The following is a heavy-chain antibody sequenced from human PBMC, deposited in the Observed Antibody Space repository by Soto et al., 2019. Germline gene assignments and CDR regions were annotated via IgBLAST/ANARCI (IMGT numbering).Heavy chain of an antibody. CDR1: GGSISSSSYY. CDR2: IYYSGST. CDR3: ARPTRGIAAAALFDI. D-gene: IGHD6-13*01. J-gene: IGHJ3*02. V-gene: IGHV4-39*01. Sequence: PSETLSLTCTVSGGSISSSSYYWGWIRQPPGKGLEWIGSIYYSGSTYYNPSLKSRVTISVDTSKNQFSLKLSSVTAADTAVYYCARPTRGIAAAALFDIWGQGTMATVSS.